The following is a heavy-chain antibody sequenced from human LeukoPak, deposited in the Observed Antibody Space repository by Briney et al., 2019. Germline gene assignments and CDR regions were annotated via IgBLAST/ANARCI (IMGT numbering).Heavy chain of an antibody. Sequence: GRSLRLSCAASGFTFSNYGMHWVRQAPGKGLEWVAVISYDGSNKYYADSVKGRFTISRDNSKNTLYLQMNSLRAEDTAVYSCAKEARLLWLGDRLENWGQGTLVTVSS. J-gene: IGHJ4*02. V-gene: IGHV3-30*18. D-gene: IGHD3-10*01. CDR3: AKEARLLWLGDRLEN. CDR2: ISYDGSNK. CDR1: GFTFSNYG.